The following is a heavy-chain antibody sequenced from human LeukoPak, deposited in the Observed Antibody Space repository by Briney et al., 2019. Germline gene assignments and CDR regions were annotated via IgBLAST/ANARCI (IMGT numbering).Heavy chain of an antibody. J-gene: IGHJ4*02. Sequence: GRSLRLSCAASGFTLSSYWMSWVRQAPAKGLEWVANIKQDGSEKYYVDSVKGRFTISRDNAKNTLYLQMNSLRAEDTAVYYCARGYYDYVWGSHFDYWGQGTLVTVSS. CDR2: IKQDGSEK. D-gene: IGHD3-16*01. CDR3: ARGYYDYVWGSHFDY. V-gene: IGHV3-7*04. CDR1: GFTLSSYW.